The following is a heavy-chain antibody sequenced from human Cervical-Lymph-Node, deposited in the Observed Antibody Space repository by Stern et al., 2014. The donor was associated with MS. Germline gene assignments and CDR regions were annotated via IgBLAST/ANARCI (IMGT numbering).Heavy chain of an antibody. J-gene: IGHJ4*02. V-gene: IGHV1-46*01. CDR3: ARGLAYDGYREYNLDY. CDR1: GYTFTASY. Sequence: QVQLGQSRAEVKKPGDSVKVSCKASGYTFTASYIHLVRQATGQGLKWIAIDTPNTSYTSYAPKFQGRVTRTRDTSTTTMYMELNSPRSEDTAVYYCARGLAYDGYREYNLDYWGQGTLVTVSS. D-gene: IGHD5-24*01. CDR2: DTPNTSYT.